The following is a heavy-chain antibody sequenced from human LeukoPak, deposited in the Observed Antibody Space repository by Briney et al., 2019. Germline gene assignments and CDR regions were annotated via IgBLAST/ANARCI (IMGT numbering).Heavy chain of an antibody. J-gene: IGHJ4*02. CDR3: ARGRVAYSAYYFDY. V-gene: IGHV4-59*01. CDR1: GDSITNYF. Sequence: SETLSLTCTVSGDSITNYFWSWIRQPPGKGLEWIGYIYYTGNTNYKPSLKSRVTISVDTSTNQFSLKLRSVTAADTAVYYCARGRVAYSAYYFDYWGRGTLVTVSS. CDR2: IYYTGNT. D-gene: IGHD2-15*01.